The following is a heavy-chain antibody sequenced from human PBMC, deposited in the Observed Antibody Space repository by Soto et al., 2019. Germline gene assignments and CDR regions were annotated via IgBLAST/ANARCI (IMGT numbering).Heavy chain of an antibody. V-gene: IGHV1-3*01. CDR1: GYTYTSYA. CDR3: ARVLRYFDWSLDAFDI. D-gene: IGHD3-9*01. J-gene: IGHJ3*02. Sequence: TSVKVSCKACGYTYTSYAMHWVRQAPGQRLEWMGWINAGNGNTKYSQKFQGRVTITRDTSASTAYMELSSLRSEDTAVYYCARVLRYFDWSLDAFDIWGQGTMVTVSS. CDR2: INAGNGNT.